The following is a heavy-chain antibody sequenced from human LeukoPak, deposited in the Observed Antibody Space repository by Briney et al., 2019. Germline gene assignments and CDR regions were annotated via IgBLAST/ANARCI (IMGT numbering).Heavy chain of an antibody. CDR3: ARESSGYFY. D-gene: IGHD3-22*01. V-gene: IGHV3-48*01. CDR1: GFTFSSYS. J-gene: IGHJ4*02. CDR2: ISSSSSTI. Sequence: PGESLRLSCAASGFTFSSYSMNWVRQAPGKGLEWVSYISSSSSTIYYADSVKGRFTISRDNAKNSLYLQMNSLRAEDTAVYYCARESSGYFYWGQGTLVTVSS.